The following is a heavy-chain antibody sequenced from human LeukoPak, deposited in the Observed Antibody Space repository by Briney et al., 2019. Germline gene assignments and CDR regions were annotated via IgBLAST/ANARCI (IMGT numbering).Heavy chain of an antibody. CDR1: GCSFTSYW. J-gene: IGHJ4*02. CDR3: ARSLIEGGTQGFDY. D-gene: IGHD1-26*01. Sequence: GESLQISSNASGCSFTSYWIGWVRRLPGKGLEWMGIIYPGDSDTRYSPFLQGQVTISAYKAIAAAYLQWNILKPSDTAMYYCARSLIEGGTQGFDYWGQGTLVTVSS. CDR2: IYPGDSDT. V-gene: IGHV5-51*01.